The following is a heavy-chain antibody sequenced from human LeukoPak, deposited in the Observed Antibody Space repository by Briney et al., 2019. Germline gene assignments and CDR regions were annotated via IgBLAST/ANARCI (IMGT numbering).Heavy chain of an antibody. J-gene: IGHJ5*02. CDR3: ARDRSITGTTFSGNWFDP. V-gene: IGHV1-18*01. CDR2: ISAYNGNT. Sequence: ASVKVSCKASGYTFTSYGISWVRQAPGQGLEWMGWISAYNGNTNYAQKLQGGVTMTTDTSTSTAYMELRSLRSDDTAVYYCARDRSITGTTFSGNWFDPWGQGTLVTVSS. CDR1: GYTFTSYG. D-gene: IGHD1-7*01.